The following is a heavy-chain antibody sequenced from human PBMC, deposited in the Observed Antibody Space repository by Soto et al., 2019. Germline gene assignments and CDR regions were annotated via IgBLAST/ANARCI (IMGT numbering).Heavy chain of an antibody. J-gene: IGHJ4*02. V-gene: IGHV3-33*01. Sequence: GGSLRLSCAASGFTFSSYGMHWVRQAPGKGLEWVAVIWYDGSNKYYADSVKGRFTISRDNSKNTLYLQMNSLRAEDTAVYYCARDLSSSSSGNDYWGQGTLVTVSS. CDR1: GFTFSSYG. CDR2: IWYDGSNK. D-gene: IGHD6-6*01. CDR3: ARDLSSSSSGNDY.